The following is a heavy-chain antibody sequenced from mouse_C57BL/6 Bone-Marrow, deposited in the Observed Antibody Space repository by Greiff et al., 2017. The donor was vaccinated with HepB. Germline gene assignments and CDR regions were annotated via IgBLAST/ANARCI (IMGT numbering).Heavy chain of an antibody. CDR3: ARNYGSSYFDY. D-gene: IGHD1-1*01. CDR1: GYTFTSYW. V-gene: IGHV1-64*01. Sequence: QVQLQQSGAELVKPGASVKLSCKASGYTFTSYWMHWVKQRPGQGLEWIGMIHPNSGSTNYNEKFKSKATLTVDKSSSTAYMQLSSLTSEDSAVYDCARNYGSSYFDYWGQGTTLTVSS. CDR2: IHPNSGST. J-gene: IGHJ2*01.